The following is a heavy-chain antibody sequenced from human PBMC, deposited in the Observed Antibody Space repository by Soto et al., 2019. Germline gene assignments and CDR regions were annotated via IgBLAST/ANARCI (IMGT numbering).Heavy chain of an antibody. J-gene: IGHJ6*02. D-gene: IGHD3-22*01. CDR3: AGSEFTMIVGAPPYGMDV. V-gene: IGHV3-23*01. CDR2: ISGSGGST. CDR1: GFTFSSYA. Sequence: GGSLRLSSAASGFTFSSYAMSWVRQAPGKGLEWVSAISGSGGSTYYADSVKGRFTISRDNSKNTLYLQMNSLRAEDTAVYYSAGSEFTMIVGAPPYGMDVWGQGTTVTVSS.